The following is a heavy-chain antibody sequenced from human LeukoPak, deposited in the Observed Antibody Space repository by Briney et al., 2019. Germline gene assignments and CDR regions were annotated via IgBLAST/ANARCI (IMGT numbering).Heavy chain of an antibody. V-gene: IGHV4-34*01. CDR2: INHSGST. D-gene: IGHD6-19*01. J-gene: IGHJ4*02. CDR3: ARRGSSGWYGGMIDY. Sequence: SETLSLTCAVYGGSFSGYYWSWIRQPPGKGLEWIGEINHSGSTNYNPSLKSRVTISVDTSKNQFSLTLSSVTAADTAVYYCARRGSSGWYGGMIDYWGQGTLVTVSS. CDR1: GGSFSGYY.